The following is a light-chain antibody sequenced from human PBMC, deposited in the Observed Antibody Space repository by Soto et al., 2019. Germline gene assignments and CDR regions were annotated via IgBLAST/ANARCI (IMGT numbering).Light chain of an antibody. CDR3: QQYYSYPLT. V-gene: IGKV1-8*01. Sequence: AIRMTQSPSPLSASTGDRVTVPCRASQGISRYLASYQQKPGKAPKLLIYASSTLQSGVPSRFSGSGPGTDFTLTISCLQSEDFATYYCQQYYSYPLTFGPGTKVD. CDR2: ASS. CDR1: QGISRY. J-gene: IGKJ3*01.